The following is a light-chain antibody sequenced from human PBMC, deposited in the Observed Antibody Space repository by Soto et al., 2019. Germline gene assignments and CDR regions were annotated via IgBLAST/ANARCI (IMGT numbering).Light chain of an antibody. CDR2: GAA. CDR1: RPVNRD. CDR3: QQYYQWPALT. V-gene: IGKV3-15*01. J-gene: IGKJ4*01. Sequence: EIVMTQSPATLAVSPGESVTLSCRASRPVNRDLAWYQQKAGQTPTVLIYGAATSAAGGPARFSGSGSGTDFTLTISNLQSEDDAIYYCQQYYQWPALTFGRGTKVDIK.